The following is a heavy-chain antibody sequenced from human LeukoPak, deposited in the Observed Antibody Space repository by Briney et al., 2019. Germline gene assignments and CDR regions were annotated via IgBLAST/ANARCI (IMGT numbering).Heavy chain of an antibody. CDR3: SRGPIELWVHNGMDD. CDR2: IRSNAYRGTT. Sequence: GRSLRLSCTGSGFSVGDHAMSWVRQAPGQGLEWVGFIRSNAYRGTTEYAASVKGRFTISRDDSNNIAYLQMNSLKTEDTAVYYCSRGPIELWVHNGMDDWGQGTTVTVSS. V-gene: IGHV3-49*04. J-gene: IGHJ6*02. CDR1: GFSVGDHA. D-gene: IGHD5-18*01.